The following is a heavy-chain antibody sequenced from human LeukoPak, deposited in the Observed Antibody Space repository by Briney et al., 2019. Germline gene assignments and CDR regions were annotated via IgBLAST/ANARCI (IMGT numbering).Heavy chain of an antibody. D-gene: IGHD1-1*01. CDR3: VQTTGWPGFDY. Sequence: SETLSLTCTTSGVSISRFYWSWVRQPPGKGLEWIGNIYSGVPTYFNPSLKSRVFISVDTSKNPFSLNLSSVTAADTAMYYCVQTTGWPGFDYWGQGILVTVSS. J-gene: IGHJ4*02. CDR1: GVSISRFY. CDR2: IYSGVPT. V-gene: IGHV4-4*09.